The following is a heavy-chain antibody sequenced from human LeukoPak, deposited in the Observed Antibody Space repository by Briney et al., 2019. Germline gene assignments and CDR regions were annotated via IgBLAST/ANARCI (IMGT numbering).Heavy chain of an antibody. CDR2: ILSGGSK. CDR1: GLTVSSNY. Sequence: GGSLRLSCAASGLTVSSNYMSWVRQAPGKGLEWDSAILSGGSKYSEGAVKGGLTISRDNSKNKLYLQMNSLRAEDTAAYYCARDIGYGMDVWGQGTTVTVSS. CDR3: ARDIGYGMDV. D-gene: IGHD2-15*01. V-gene: IGHV3-53*01. J-gene: IGHJ6*02.